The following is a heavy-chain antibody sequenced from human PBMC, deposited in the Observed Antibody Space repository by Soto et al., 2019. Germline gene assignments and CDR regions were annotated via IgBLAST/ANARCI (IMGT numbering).Heavy chain of an antibody. J-gene: IGHJ5*02. CDR3: ARVWFGENNWFDP. CDR2: IYDGVTT. D-gene: IGHD3-10*01. Sequence: SETLSLTCTVSGGSISGHFWSWIRQPPGKRLEWIGNIYDGVTTNYNPSLKSRVTLSLDTSKRQFSLKLSSVTAADTAMYYCARVWFGENNWFDPWGQGTLVTVSS. V-gene: IGHV4-59*08. CDR1: GGSISGHF.